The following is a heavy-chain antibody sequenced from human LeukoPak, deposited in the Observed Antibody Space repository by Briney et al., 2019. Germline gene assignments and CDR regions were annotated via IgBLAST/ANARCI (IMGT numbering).Heavy chain of an antibody. J-gene: IGHJ4*02. CDR1: GFTFSEYC. CDR3: ARGFRYYGLRIVY. CDR2: ISTNGGST. Sequence: GGSLRLSCAASGFTFSEYCMHWVRQAPGKGLEYVSAISTNGGSTNYANSVKGRFTISRDDPKNTLDLQMGSLRSEDMAVYYCARGFRYYGLRIVYWGQGTLVTVSS. D-gene: IGHD3-10*01. V-gene: IGHV3-64*01.